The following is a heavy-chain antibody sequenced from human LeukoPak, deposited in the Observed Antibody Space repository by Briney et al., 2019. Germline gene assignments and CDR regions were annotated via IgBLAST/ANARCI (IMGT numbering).Heavy chain of an antibody. CDR2: IFGSGGGT. CDR3: AKDLISPRNVGSSEKLDY. Sequence: GGSLRLSCAASGFTFNSYAMSWVRQAPGKGLEWVSSIFGSGGGTHYADSVKGRFTISRDNSKDTLYLQMNSLRAEDTAVYYCAKDLISPRNVGSSEKLDYWGQGTLVTVSS. J-gene: IGHJ4*02. D-gene: IGHD3-10*01. V-gene: IGHV3-23*01. CDR1: GFTFNSYA.